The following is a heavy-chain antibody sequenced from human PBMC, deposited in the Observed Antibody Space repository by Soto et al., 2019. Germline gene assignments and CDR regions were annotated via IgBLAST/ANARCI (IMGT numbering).Heavy chain of an antibody. D-gene: IGHD4-4*01. CDR2: INSDGNST. CDR1: GFTFSPVW. CDR3: ARGSNHFDY. J-gene: IGHJ4*02. V-gene: IGHV3-74*01. Sequence: EVQLVESGGGLVQPGGSLRLSCAASGFTFSPVWMHWVRQVPGKGHVWVSRINSDGNSTSYADSVKGRFSISRDNAKNMLYLKMNSLRVDDTAVSYCARGSNHFDYWGQGTLVTVSS.